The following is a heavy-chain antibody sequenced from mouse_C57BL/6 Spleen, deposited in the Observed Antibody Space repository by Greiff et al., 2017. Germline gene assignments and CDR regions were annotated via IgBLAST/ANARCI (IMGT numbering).Heavy chain of an antibody. CDR2: IHPNRGST. CDR3: APLNWDAMDY. CDR1: GYTFTSYW. V-gene: IGHV1-64*01. D-gene: IGHD4-1*01. J-gene: IGHJ4*01. Sequence: VQLQQPGAELVKPGASVKLSCKASGYTFTSYWMHWVKQRPGQGLEWIGMIHPNRGSTNSNEKFQSKATLTVDQSSSTAYMQLSSLTSEDSAVYYCAPLNWDAMDYWGQGTSVTVSS.